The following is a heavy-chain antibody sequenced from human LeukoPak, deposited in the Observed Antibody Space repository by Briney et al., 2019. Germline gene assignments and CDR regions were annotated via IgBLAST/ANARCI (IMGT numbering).Heavy chain of an antibody. V-gene: IGHV4-34*01. CDR1: GGSFSGYY. CDR2: INHSGST. D-gene: IGHD3-3*01. CDR3: ARHLEASWWAYMAPHNHFDY. Sequence: SETLSLTCAVYGGSFSGYYWSWIRQPPGKGLEWIGEINHSGSTNYNPSLKSRVTISVDTSKNQFSLKLSSVTAADTAVYYCARHLEASWWAYMAPHNHFDYWGQGTLVTVSS. J-gene: IGHJ4*02.